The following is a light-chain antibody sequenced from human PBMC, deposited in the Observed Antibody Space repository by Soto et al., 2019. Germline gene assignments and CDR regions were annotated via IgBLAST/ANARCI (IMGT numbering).Light chain of an antibody. Sequence: EIVLTQSPATLSLSPGETATLSCRASQSVRNYLAWYQQKPGQAPRLLIFDASTRATGTPARFSGSGSATDFTLTISSLEPEDFAVYYCQHRSIWPVSFGQGTRLEIK. J-gene: IGKJ5*01. CDR3: QHRSIWPVS. CDR2: DAS. CDR1: QSVRNY. V-gene: IGKV3-11*01.